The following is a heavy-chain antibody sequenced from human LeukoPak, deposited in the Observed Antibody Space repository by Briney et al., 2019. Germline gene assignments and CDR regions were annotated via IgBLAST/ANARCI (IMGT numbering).Heavy chain of an antibody. CDR2: INPSGGST. D-gene: IGHD3-3*01. CDR1: GYTFTSYY. V-gene: IGHV1-46*01. J-gene: IGHJ4*02. Sequence: ASVKVSCKASGYTFTSYYMHWVRQAPGQGLEWMGIINPSGGSTGYAQKFQGRVTMTRDTSTSTVYMELSSLRSEDTAVYYCAREEAAAIFGVVYEGFFDYWGQGTLATVSS. CDR3: AREEAAAIFGVVYEGFFDY.